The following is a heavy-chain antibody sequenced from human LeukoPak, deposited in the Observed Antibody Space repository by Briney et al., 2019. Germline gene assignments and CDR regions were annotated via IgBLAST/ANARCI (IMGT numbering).Heavy chain of an antibody. Sequence: ASVKVSCKASGYPFTGCGISWIRQAPGQGLEWMGWIGAYNGNTNYAQKLQGRVTMTTETSTSTAYMELRSLRSDDTALYYCASEGGLLGYSHEDYWGQGTLVTVSS. V-gene: IGHV1-18*01. CDR1: GYPFTGCG. CDR2: IGAYNGNT. D-gene: IGHD5-18*01. CDR3: ASEGGLLGYSHEDY. J-gene: IGHJ4*02.